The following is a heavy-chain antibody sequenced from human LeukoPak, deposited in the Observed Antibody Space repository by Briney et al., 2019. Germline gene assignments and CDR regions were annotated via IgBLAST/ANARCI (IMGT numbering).Heavy chain of an antibody. D-gene: IGHD3-9*01. CDR1: GYTFTGYY. Sequence: SVTVSCKASGYTFTGYYMHWVRQAPGQGLEWMGWINPNSGGTNYAQKFQGRVTMTRDTSISTAYMELSRLRSDDTAVYYCARVANYDILTGYYFDYWGQGTLVTVSS. V-gene: IGHV1-2*02. J-gene: IGHJ4*02. CDR2: INPNSGGT. CDR3: ARVANYDILTGYYFDY.